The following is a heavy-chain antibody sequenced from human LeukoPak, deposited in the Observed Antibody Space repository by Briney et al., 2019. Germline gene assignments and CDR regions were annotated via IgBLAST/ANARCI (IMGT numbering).Heavy chain of an antibody. V-gene: IGHV3-43*01. Sequence: GGSLRLSCAASGFTFDDYSMHWVRQAPGKGLEWVSLISWNGYSTYYADSVEGRFTISRDNSKNSLYLQMNSLRTEDSALYYCAKERGSSGYFDYWGQGTLVTVSS. CDR3: AKERGSSGYFDY. CDR2: ISWNGYST. D-gene: IGHD6-6*01. J-gene: IGHJ4*02. CDR1: GFTFDDYS.